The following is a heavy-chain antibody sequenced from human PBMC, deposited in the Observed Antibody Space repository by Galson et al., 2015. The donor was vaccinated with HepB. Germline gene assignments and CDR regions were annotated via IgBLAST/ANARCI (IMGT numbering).Heavy chain of an antibody. Sequence: SVKVSCKASGYTFTSYGISWVRQAPGQGLEWMGWISAYNGNTNYAQKLQGRVTMTTDTSTSTAYMELRSLRSDDTAVYYCARDSGLVPAAIARYPFDYWGQGTLVTVSS. CDR3: ARDSGLVPAAIARYPFDY. D-gene: IGHD2-2*02. V-gene: IGHV1-18*01. J-gene: IGHJ4*02. CDR1: GYTFTSYG. CDR2: ISAYNGNT.